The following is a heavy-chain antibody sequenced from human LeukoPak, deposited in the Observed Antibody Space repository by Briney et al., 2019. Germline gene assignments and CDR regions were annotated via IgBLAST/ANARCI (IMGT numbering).Heavy chain of an antibody. J-gene: IGHJ2*01. CDR3: AKAARGSALRGGYFDL. CDR2: ISSSSSYI. D-gene: IGHD2-15*01. Sequence: GGSLSLSCAASGFTFSSYSMNWVRQAPGKGLEWVSSISSSSSYIYYADSVKGRFTISRDNSKNTLYLQMNSLRAEDTAVYYCAKAARGSALRGGYFDLWGRGTLVTVSS. V-gene: IGHV3-21*01. CDR1: GFTFSSYS.